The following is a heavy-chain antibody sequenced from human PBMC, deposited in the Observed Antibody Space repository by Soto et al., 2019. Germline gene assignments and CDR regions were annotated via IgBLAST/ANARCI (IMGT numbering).Heavy chain of an antibody. D-gene: IGHD4-17*01. CDR2: IYYSGST. CDR3: ARRGTGKSGIDTVTTPRPPGYFDY. CDR1: GGSISSSSYY. Sequence: SETLSLTCTVSGGSISSSSYYWGWIRQPPGKGLEWIGSIYYSGSTYYNPSLKSRVTISVDTSKNQFSLKLSSVTAADTAVYYCARRGTGKSGIDTVTTPRPPGYFDYWGQGTLVTVSS. J-gene: IGHJ4*02. V-gene: IGHV4-39*01.